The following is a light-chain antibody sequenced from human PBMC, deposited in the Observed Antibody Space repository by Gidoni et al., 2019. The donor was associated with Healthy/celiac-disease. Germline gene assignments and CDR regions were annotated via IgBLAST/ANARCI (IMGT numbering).Light chain of an antibody. CDR3: QQYGSSPPLT. CDR1: QSVSSSY. Sequence: EIVLTQSPGTLSLSPGERATLSCRASQSVSSSYLAWYQQKPGQAPRLLIYGASSRATGIPDRFSGSGSGTDFTLTSSRLEPEEFAVYCCQQYGSSPPLTFGGGTKVEIK. CDR2: GAS. V-gene: IGKV3-20*01. J-gene: IGKJ4*01.